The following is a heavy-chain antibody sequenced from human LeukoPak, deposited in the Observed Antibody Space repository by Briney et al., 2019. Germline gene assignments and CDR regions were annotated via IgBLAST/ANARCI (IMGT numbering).Heavy chain of an antibody. Sequence: GGSLRLSCAASGFTFSSYSMNWVRQAPGKGLEWVSYISSSSSTIYYADSVKGRFTISRDNAKNTLYLEMNSLRAEDTAVYYCARDWYHAIDYWGQGTLVTVSS. CDR3: ARDWYHAIDY. CDR2: ISSSSSTI. V-gene: IGHV3-48*04. J-gene: IGHJ4*02. D-gene: IGHD2-2*01. CDR1: GFTFSSYS.